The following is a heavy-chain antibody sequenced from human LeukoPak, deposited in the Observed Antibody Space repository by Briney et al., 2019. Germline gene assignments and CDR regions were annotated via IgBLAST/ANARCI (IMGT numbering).Heavy chain of an antibody. CDR1: GVSINRYY. CDR3: AKVLGNAAMVLPNFDY. J-gene: IGHJ4*02. D-gene: IGHD3-10*01. CDR2: IYYSGST. Sequence: SETLSHTCTVSGVSINRYYWSWIRRPPGRGLEWIGYIYYSGSTNYNPSLKSRVTISVDTSKNQFSLKLSSLTAADTAVYYCAKVLGNAAMVLPNFDYWGQGTLVTVSS. V-gene: IGHV4-59*01.